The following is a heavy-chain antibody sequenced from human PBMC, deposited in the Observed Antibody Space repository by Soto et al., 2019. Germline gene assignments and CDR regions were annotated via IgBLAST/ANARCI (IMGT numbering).Heavy chain of an antibody. CDR1: GFTFSSYA. D-gene: IGHD5-18*01. J-gene: IGHJ6*02. Sequence: PGGSLRLSCSASGFTFSSYAMHWVRQAPGKGLEYVSAISSNGGSTYYADSVKGRFTISRDNSKNTLYLQMSSLRAEDTAVYYCVKDRHQGHTAMVTGYYGMDVWGQGTTVTVSS. V-gene: IGHV3-64D*06. CDR2: ISSNGGST. CDR3: VKDRHQGHTAMVTGYYGMDV.